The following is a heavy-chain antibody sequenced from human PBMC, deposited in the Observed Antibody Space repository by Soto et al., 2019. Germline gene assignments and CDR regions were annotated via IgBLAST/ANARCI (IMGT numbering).Heavy chain of an antibody. D-gene: IGHD3-16*01. V-gene: IGHV2-5*02. CDR2: IYWDDDE. Sequence: QITLKESGPTLVKPTQTLTLTCTFSGFSLNTSGVGVGWIRQPPGKALEWLALIYWDDDERYSPSLESRLAITQATTKNQVVITMTHMDPVDTATYYCAQWGRGHTCHYGGQGTLVVDSS. J-gene: IGHJ4*02. CDR1: GFSLNTSGVG. CDR3: AQWGRGHTCHY.